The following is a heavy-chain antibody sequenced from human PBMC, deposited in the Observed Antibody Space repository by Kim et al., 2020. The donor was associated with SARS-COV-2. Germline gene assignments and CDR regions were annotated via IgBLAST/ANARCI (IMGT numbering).Heavy chain of an antibody. CDR1: GGSISSYY. Sequence: SETLSLTCTVSGGSISSYYWSWIRQPPGKGLEWIGYIYYSGSTNYNPSLKSRVTISVDTSKNQFSLKLSSVTAADTAVYYCAREDLRAAAGGYYYYGMDVWGQGTTVTVSS. CDR2: IYYSGST. V-gene: IGHV4-59*01. D-gene: IGHD6-13*01. J-gene: IGHJ6*02. CDR3: AREDLRAAAGGYYYYGMDV.